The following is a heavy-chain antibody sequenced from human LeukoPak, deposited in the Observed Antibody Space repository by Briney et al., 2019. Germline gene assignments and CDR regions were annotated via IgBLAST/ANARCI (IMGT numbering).Heavy chain of an antibody. CDR3: ARITDPDYRSGWSGADY. CDR2: IYPTGHT. Sequence: SETLSLTCTVSGGSISSYYWSWIRQPAGKGLEWIGRIYPTGHTHYNPSLKSRITMSVDTSKNQFSLKMTSMTAADTAVYYCARITDPDYRSGWSGADYWGRGTQVTVSA. CDR1: GGSISSYY. J-gene: IGHJ4*02. V-gene: IGHV4-4*07. D-gene: IGHD6-19*01.